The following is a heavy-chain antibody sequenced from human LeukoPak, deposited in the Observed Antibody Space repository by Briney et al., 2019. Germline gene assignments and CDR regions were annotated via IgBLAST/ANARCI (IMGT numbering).Heavy chain of an antibody. V-gene: IGHV3-23*01. CDR2: ISGSGGST. CDR3: ARDEWELSPTGGAFDY. D-gene: IGHD1-26*01. J-gene: IGHJ4*02. CDR1: GFTFSSYA. Sequence: GGSLRLSCAASGFTFSSYAMSWVRQAPGKGLEWVSAISGSGGSTYYADSVKGRFTISRDNAKNSLYLQMNSLRAEDTAVYYCARDEWELSPTGGAFDYWGQGTLVTVSS.